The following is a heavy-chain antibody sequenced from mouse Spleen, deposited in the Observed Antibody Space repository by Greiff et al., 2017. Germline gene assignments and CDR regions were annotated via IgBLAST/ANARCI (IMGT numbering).Heavy chain of an antibody. CDR2: IDPYYGGT. CDR1: GYSFTGYN. CDR3: ARGRAYYRYDKASHSFDY. D-gene: IGHD2-14*01. Sequence: VQLKQSGPELEKPGASVKISCKASGYSFTGYNMNWVKQSNGKSLEWIGNIDPYYGGTSYNQKFKGKATLTVDKSSSTAYMQLKSLTSEDSAVYYCARGRAYYRYDKASHSFDYWGQGTTLTVSS. V-gene: IGHV1-39*01. J-gene: IGHJ2*01.